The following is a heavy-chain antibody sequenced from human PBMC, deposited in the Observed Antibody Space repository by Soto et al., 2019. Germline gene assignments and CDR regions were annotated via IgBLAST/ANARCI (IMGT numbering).Heavy chain of an antibody. Sequence: ASVKVSCKASGGTFSSYAISWVRQAPGQGLEWMGGIIPIFGTANYAQKFQGRVTITADESTSTAYMELSSLRSEDTAVYYCAAPGLIEVAGTAFHFDYWGQGTLVTVSS. J-gene: IGHJ4*02. V-gene: IGHV1-69*13. CDR1: GGTFSSYA. D-gene: IGHD6-19*01. CDR3: AAPGLIEVAGTAFHFDY. CDR2: IIPIFGTA.